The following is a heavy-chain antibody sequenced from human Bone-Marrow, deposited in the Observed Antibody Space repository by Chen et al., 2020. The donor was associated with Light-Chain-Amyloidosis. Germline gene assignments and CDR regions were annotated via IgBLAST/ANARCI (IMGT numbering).Heavy chain of an antibody. J-gene: IGHJ5*02. CDR2: IREDGSEK. V-gene: IGHV3-7*03. CDR3: AGGGKSWFYGRGKFDP. Sequence: EVQLVESGGRLVQPGGSLRLSCAASGFTFTTDWMSWVRQAPGRGLEWVANIREDGSEKYYVDSVKGRFTISRDNAKNSLYLQMNRLRSEDNGGEHWAGGGKSWFYGRGKFDPWGQGTLVTVSS. D-gene: IGHD3-10*01. CDR1: GFTFTTDW.